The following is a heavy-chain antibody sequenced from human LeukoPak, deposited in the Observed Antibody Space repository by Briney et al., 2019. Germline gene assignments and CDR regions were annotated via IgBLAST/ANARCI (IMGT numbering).Heavy chain of an antibody. CDR3: ARVGGYCSGESCFDY. CDR2: MNPNSGNT. J-gene: IGHJ4*02. V-gene: IGHV1-8*01. CDR1: GYTFTSYD. D-gene: IGHD2-15*01. Sequence: ASVKVSCKASGYTFTSYDINWVRQATGQGLEWMGWMNPNSGNTGYAQKFQGRVTMTRNTSISTAYMELRSLRSDDTAVYFCARVGGYCSGESCFDYWGQGTLVTVSS.